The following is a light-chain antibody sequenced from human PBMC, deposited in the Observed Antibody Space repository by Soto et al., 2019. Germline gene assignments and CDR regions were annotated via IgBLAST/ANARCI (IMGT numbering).Light chain of an antibody. V-gene: IGKV1-6*02. Sequence: AIQMTQTPSSLCACVGCSFTITFVASQSIRNDLGWYQQKPGKAPKLLIYAASSLQSGVPSRFSGSGSGTDFTLTISSLQPDDFATYYCLQDYNYPRTFGQGTKVDNK. CDR2: AAS. CDR3: LQDYNYPRT. CDR1: QSIRND. J-gene: IGKJ1*01.